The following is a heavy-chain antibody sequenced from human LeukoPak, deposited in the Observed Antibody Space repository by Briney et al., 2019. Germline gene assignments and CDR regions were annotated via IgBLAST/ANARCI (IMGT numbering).Heavy chain of an antibody. CDR1: GGSISSYY. CDR3: ARQKGFTSGFDY. CDR2: FISGST. J-gene: IGHJ4*02. D-gene: IGHD2-15*01. V-gene: IGHV4-59*08. Sequence: RPSETLSLTCTVSGGSISSYYWSWIRQPPGRGLEWLGFISGSTNYNPSLKSRVTMSVDTSKNQFSLKLGSVTAADTAVYYCARQKGFTSGFDYWGQGTLVTVSS.